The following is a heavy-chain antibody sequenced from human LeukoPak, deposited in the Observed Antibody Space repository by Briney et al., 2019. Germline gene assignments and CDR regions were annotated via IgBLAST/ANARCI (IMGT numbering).Heavy chain of an antibody. CDR1: GYTFTSYG. V-gene: IGHV1-18*01. CDR3: ARDNDYYGSGSYYNERRFFDY. Sequence: ASVKVSSKASGYTFTSYGITWVRQAPGQGLEWMGWISAYNGNTNYAQKLQGRVTMTTDTSTSTAYMELRSLRSDDTAVYYCARDNDYYGSGSYYNERRFFDYWGQGTLVTVSS. CDR2: ISAYNGNT. J-gene: IGHJ4*02. D-gene: IGHD3-10*01.